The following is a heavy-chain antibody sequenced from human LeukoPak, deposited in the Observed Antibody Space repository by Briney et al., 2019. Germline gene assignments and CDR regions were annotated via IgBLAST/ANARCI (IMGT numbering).Heavy chain of an antibody. Sequence: PGGSLRLSCAASGFTFSGYTLHWVRQAPGKGLEYVSAIISHGGSTHYADSVKGRFTVSRDNSKNTLYLQMDSLRAEDMAVYYCAKSLGSFGYAAYFYFGLAVWGQGTTVTVSS. CDR3: AKSLGSFGYAAYFYFGLAV. D-gene: IGHD3-16*01. CDR1: GFTFSGYT. J-gene: IGHJ6*02. V-gene: IGHV3-64*02. CDR2: IISHGGST.